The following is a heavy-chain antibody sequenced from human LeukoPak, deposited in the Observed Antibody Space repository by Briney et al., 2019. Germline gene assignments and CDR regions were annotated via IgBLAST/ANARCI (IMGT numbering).Heavy chain of an antibody. V-gene: IGHV3-23*01. J-gene: IGHJ4*02. CDR2: ISGSSGGT. Sequence: GGSLRLSCAASGFTFSSYAMSWVRQAPEKGLEWVSVISGSSGGTYYADSVKGRFTLSRDNSKNTLYLQMNSLRAEDTAVYYCAKDRGLWFGELFREEGYFDYWGQGTLVTVSS. D-gene: IGHD3-10*01. CDR1: GFTFSSYA. CDR3: AKDRGLWFGELFREEGYFDY.